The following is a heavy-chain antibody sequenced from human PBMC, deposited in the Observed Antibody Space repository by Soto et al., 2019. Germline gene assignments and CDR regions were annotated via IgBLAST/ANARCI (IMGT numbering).Heavy chain of an antibody. CDR1: GYTFTSYD. CDR3: ARWPDGYYYYGMDV. Sequence: QVQLEQSGAEVKKPGATVMVSCKASGYTFTSYDINWVRQATGQGLEWMGWMNPNSGNTGYAQKFQGRVTMTRNTSISTAYMELSSLRSEDTAVYYCARWPDGYYYYGMDVWGQGTTVTVSS. V-gene: IGHV1-8*01. J-gene: IGHJ6*02. CDR2: MNPNSGNT.